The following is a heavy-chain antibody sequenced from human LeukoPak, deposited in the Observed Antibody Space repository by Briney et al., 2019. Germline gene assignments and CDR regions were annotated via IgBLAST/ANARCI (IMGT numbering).Heavy chain of an antibody. CDR3: ARDMSYYGSGSYFATDY. CDR2: IYHSGSI. V-gene: IGHV4-38-2*02. J-gene: IGHJ4*02. D-gene: IGHD3-10*01. Sequence: PSETLSLTCTVSGYSISSGYYWGWIRQPPGKGLEWIGSIYHSGSIYYNPSLKSRVTISVDTSKNQFSLKLSSVTAADTAVYYCARDMSYYGSGSYFATDYWGQGTLVTVSS. CDR1: GYSISSGYY.